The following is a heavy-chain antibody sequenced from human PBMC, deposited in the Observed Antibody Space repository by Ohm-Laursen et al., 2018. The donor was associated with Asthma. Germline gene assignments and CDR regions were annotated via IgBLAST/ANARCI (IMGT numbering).Heavy chain of an antibody. D-gene: IGHD6-19*01. CDR2: ISWNSGSI. CDR3: AKDRYSSSGFLFDY. J-gene: IGHJ4*02. Sequence: SLRLSCAASGLTFDDYAMHWVRQAPGKGLEWVSGISWNSGSIGYADSVKGRFTISRDNAKNSLYLQMNSLRAEDTALYYCAKDRYSSSGFLFDYWGQGTLVTVSS. V-gene: IGHV3-9*01. CDR1: GLTFDDYA.